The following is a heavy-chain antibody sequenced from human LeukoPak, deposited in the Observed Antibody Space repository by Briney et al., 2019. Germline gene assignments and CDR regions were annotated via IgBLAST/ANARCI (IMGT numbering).Heavy chain of an antibody. V-gene: IGHV4-34*01. Sequence: SETLSLTCAVSGVSFDDYYWAWVRQTPGKGLEWIGEINHSGYTNDNPSLKSRVTLSIDTSRKQFSLNMRSVTVADAGIYFCTRMTTGHDYWGQPTLVTVSS. CDR1: GVSFDDYY. CDR3: TRMTTGHDY. CDR2: INHSGYT. J-gene: IGHJ4*02. D-gene: IGHD4-17*01.